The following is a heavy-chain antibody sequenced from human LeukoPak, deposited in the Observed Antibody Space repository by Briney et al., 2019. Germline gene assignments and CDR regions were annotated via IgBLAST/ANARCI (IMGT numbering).Heavy chain of an antibody. CDR1: GFTFRSFW. D-gene: IGHD5-12*01. CDR2: IKQDGSER. J-gene: IGHJ4*02. CDR3: ARDPVGHSGYDLGNY. Sequence: GGPLRLSCAGSGFTFRSFWMSWVRQAPGKGLEWVAHIKQDGSERYYVDSVKGRFTISRDNSKNSLYLQMNSLRAEDTAVYYCARDPVGHSGYDLGNYWGQGTLVTVSS. V-gene: IGHV3-7*01.